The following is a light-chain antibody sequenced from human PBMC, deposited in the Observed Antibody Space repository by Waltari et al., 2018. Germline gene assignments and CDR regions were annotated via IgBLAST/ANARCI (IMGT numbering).Light chain of an antibody. CDR3: AAYTSSSNFV. CDR1: RRDVCAYSF. Sequence: HSALTPPAPFSGSPRQSITIPCTGTRRDVCAYSFVSWYRQHPDKVPNLIIFDVTERPSGISARFSGSKSGNTASLTISGLQADDEADYYCAAYTSSSNFVFGSGTTVTV. CDR2: DVT. V-gene: IGLV2-14*03. J-gene: IGLJ1*01.